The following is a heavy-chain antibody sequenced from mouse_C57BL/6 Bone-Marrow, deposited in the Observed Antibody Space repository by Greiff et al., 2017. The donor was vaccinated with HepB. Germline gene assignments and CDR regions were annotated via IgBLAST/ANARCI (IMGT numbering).Heavy chain of an antibody. CDR3: ANTYDYDEWGYFDY. V-gene: IGHV1-42*01. CDR1: GYSFTGYY. CDR2: INPSTGGT. D-gene: IGHD2-4*01. Sequence: VQLQQSGPELVKPGASVKISCKASGYSFTGYYMNWVKQSPEKSLEWIGEINPSTGGTTYNQKFKAKATLTVDKSSSTAYMQLKSLTSEDSAVYYCANTYDYDEWGYFDYWGQGTTLTVSS. J-gene: IGHJ2*01.